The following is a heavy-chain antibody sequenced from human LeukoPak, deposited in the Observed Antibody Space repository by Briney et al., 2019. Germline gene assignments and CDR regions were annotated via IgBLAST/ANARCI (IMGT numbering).Heavy chain of an antibody. V-gene: IGHV4-34*01. D-gene: IGHD6-13*01. J-gene: IGHJ4*02. CDR3: ARGWRGSWYTAYYFDY. CDR1: GGSFSGYY. CDR2: ISHSGST. Sequence: SETLSLTCAVYGGSFSGYYWSWIRQPPGKGLEWIGEISHSGSTNYNPSLKSRVTISVDTSKNQFSLKLSSVTAADTAVYYCARGWRGSWYTAYYFDYWGQGTLVTVSS.